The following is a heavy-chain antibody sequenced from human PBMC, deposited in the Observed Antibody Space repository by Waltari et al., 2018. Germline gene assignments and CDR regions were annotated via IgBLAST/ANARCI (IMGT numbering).Heavy chain of an antibody. CDR1: GGSFSGYY. CDR3: ARGATTLGYNWFDP. V-gene: IGHV4-34*01. Sequence: QVQLQQWGAGLLKPSETLSLTCAVYGGSFSGYYWNWIRQPPGKGLEWIGEINHSGSTNYNPSLKSRVTISVDTSKNQFSLKLSSVTAADTAVYYCARGATTLGYNWFDPWGQGTLVTVSS. J-gene: IGHJ5*02. D-gene: IGHD1-1*01. CDR2: INHSGST.